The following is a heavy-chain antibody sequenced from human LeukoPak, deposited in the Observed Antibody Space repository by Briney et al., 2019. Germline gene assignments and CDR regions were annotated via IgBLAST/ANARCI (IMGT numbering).Heavy chain of an antibody. Sequence: PGGSLRLSCAASGFTFSSYAMSWVRQAPGKGLEWVSAISDSGGSTYYADSVKGRFTISRDNSKNTLYLQMNSLRAEDTAVYYCAKDLALPYYYDSSGYYENYDYWGQGTLVTVSS. CDR1: GFTFSSYA. CDR3: AKDLALPYYYDSSGYYENYDY. V-gene: IGHV3-23*01. D-gene: IGHD3-22*01. CDR2: ISDSGGST. J-gene: IGHJ4*02.